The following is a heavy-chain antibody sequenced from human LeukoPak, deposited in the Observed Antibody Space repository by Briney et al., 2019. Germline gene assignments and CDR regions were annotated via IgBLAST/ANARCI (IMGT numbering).Heavy chain of an antibody. V-gene: IGHV1-69*13. CDR3: ASQFRSDSSSWSGYDYYDSSGYYLNWFDP. CDR1: GYTLTELS. D-gene: IGHD3-22*01. J-gene: IGHJ5*02. Sequence: GASVKVSCKVSGYTLTELSMHWVRQAPGQGLEWMGGIIPIFGTANYAQKFQGRVTITADESTSTAYMELSSLRSEDTAVYYCASQFRSDSSSWSGYDYYDSSGYYLNWFDPWGQGTLVTVSS. CDR2: IIPIFGTA.